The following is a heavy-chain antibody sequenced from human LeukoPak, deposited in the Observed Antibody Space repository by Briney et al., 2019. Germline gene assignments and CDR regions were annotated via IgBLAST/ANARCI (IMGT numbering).Heavy chain of an antibody. CDR1: GFTFSSYG. V-gene: IGHV3-30*02. J-gene: IGHJ4*02. Sequence: GGSPRLSCAASGFTFSSYGMHWVRQAPGKGLEWVAFIRYDGSNKYYADSVKGRFTISRDNSKNTLYLQMNSLRAEDTAVYYCVKDGVYCSSTSCYSAFDYWGQGTLVTVSS. D-gene: IGHD2-2*01. CDR3: VKDGVYCSSTSCYSAFDY. CDR2: IRYDGSNK.